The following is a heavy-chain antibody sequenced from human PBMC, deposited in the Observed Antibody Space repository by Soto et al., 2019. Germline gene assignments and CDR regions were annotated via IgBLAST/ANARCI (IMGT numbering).Heavy chain of an antibody. V-gene: IGHV1-69*01. CDR1: GGTFSSYA. CDR2: IIPIFGTA. J-gene: IGHJ4*02. D-gene: IGHD2-21*02. Sequence: QVQLVQSGAEVKKPGSSVKVSCTASGGTFSSYAITWVRQAPGQGLEWVGGIIPIFGTANYAQKFQGRLTITADEPTSTTYMELSSLRSEDTALYYCARDPGDQLDYWGQGTLVTVSS. CDR3: ARDPGDQLDY.